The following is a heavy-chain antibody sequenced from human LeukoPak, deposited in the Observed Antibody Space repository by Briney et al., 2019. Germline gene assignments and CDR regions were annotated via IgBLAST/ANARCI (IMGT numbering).Heavy chain of an antibody. J-gene: IGHJ4*02. CDR3: ARDSITMIVVVINDY. D-gene: IGHD3-22*01. CDR2: IKQDGSEK. Sequence: GGTLRLSCAASRFTFSSYWMSWVRQAPGTGLESVANIKQDGSEKYYVDSVKARFTIYRDKAKNSLYLQMNSLRVDDTAVYYCARDSITMIVVVINDYWGQGTLVTVSS. V-gene: IGHV3-7*01. CDR1: RFTFSSYW.